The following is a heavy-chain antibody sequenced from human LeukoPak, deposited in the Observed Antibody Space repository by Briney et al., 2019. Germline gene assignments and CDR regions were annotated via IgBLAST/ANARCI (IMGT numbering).Heavy chain of an antibody. Sequence: GSLRLSCAASGFTFSSYSMNWVRQAPGNGLEWVSYISSSSSTIYYADSVKGRFTISRDNAKNSLYLQTNSLRAEDTAVYYCALKYSSSWYFDYWGQGTLVTVSS. J-gene: IGHJ4*02. D-gene: IGHD6-13*01. CDR2: ISSSSSTI. CDR3: ALKYSSSWYFDY. V-gene: IGHV3-48*01. CDR1: GFTFSSYS.